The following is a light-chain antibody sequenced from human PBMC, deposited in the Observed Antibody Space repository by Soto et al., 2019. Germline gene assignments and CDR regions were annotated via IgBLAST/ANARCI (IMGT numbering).Light chain of an antibody. CDR2: AAS. CDR3: QQYYSYPWT. J-gene: IGKJ1*01. V-gene: IGKV1-8*01. Sequence: AIRMTQSPSSLSASTGDRVTITCRASQGISNYLAWYQQKPGKAPKVLIHAASTLQGGVPSRFSGSGSGTDFTLTISGLQSDDFATYDCQQYYSYPWTFGQGTKVEIK. CDR1: QGISNY.